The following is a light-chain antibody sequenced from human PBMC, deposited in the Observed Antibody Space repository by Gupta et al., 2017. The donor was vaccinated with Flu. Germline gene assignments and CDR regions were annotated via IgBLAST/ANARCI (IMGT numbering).Light chain of an antibody. V-gene: IGKV1-39*01. CDR1: QSISSY. CDR2: AAS. J-gene: IGKJ3*01. Sequence: DIQMTQSPSSLSASVGDRVTITCRASQSISSYLNWYQQKPGKAPKLLIYAASSLQSGVPSRFSGSGSGTDFTLTISSLQPEDFATYCCQQSDSTPQLTFGHGTKVDIK. CDR3: QQSDSTPQLT.